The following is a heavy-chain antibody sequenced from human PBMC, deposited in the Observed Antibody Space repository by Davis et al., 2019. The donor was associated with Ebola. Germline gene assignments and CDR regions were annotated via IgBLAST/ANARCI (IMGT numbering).Heavy chain of an antibody. Sequence: ASVKVSCKASGYTFTNYGITWVRQAPGQGLEWMGWINPHNGNTNYAQNVQGRVTMTTDTSTSTAYMELRSLRSDDTAVYYCARGPFRGGSYWGGFDYWGQGPRSPSPQ. CDR1: GYTFTNYG. CDR2: INPHNGNT. V-gene: IGHV1-18*04. J-gene: IGHJ4*02. D-gene: IGHD1-26*01. CDR3: ARGPFRGGSYWGGFDY.